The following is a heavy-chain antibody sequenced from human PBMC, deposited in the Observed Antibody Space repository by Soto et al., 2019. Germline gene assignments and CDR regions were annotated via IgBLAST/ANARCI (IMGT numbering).Heavy chain of an antibody. Sequence: GSLRLSCIASGFIVSHNYMSWVRQAPGTGLEWVSVIYSSGATYYADSVKGRFTISRDDSKNKLYLQMNSLRAEDTAVYYCARGITGTTFDSWGQGTLVTVSS. CDR1: GFIVSHNY. J-gene: IGHJ4*02. CDR2: IYSSGAT. D-gene: IGHD1-20*01. V-gene: IGHV3-53*01. CDR3: ARGITGTTFDS.